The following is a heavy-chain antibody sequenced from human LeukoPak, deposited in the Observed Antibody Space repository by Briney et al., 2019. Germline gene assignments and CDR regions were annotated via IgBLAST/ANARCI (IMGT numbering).Heavy chain of an antibody. CDR2: ITSSSTYI. CDR1: GFTFSSYS. Sequence: GGSLRLSCAASGFTFSSYSMNWVRQAPGKGLEWVSAITSSSTYIDYADSVRGRFTISRDNAKDSLFLQMDSLRADDTAVYYCARAALYYSASGSHTSHPYFDYWGQGTPVTVSS. J-gene: IGHJ4*02. D-gene: IGHD3-10*01. CDR3: ARAALYYSASGSHTSHPYFDY. V-gene: IGHV3-21*01.